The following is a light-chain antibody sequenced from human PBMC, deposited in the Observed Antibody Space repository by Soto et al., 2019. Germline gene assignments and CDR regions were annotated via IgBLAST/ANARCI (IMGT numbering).Light chain of an antibody. Sequence: IQLTQFPSSLSASVGDRVTITCRASQSISSWLAWYQQKPGKAPKLLIYKASSLESGVPSRFSGSGSGTEFTLTISSPQPDDFATYYCQQYNSYSRTFGQGTKVDIK. CDR2: KAS. CDR3: QQYNSYSRT. J-gene: IGKJ1*01. V-gene: IGKV1-5*03. CDR1: QSISSW.